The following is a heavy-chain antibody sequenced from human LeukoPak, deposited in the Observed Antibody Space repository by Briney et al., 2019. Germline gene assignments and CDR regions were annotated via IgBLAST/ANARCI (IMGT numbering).Heavy chain of an antibody. CDR2: IKQDGSER. Sequence: GGSLRLSCATSGFTFSSNWMSWVRQAPGKGLEWVANIKQDGSERYYVDSVKGRFTISRDNAKNSLYLQMNSLRAEDTAVYYCASSSRAMVDYWGQGTLVTVSS. CDR1: GFTFSSNW. D-gene: IGHD5-18*01. CDR3: ASSSRAMVDY. J-gene: IGHJ4*02. V-gene: IGHV3-7*03.